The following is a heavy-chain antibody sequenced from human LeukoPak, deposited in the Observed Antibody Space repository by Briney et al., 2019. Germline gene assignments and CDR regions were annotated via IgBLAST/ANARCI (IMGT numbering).Heavy chain of an antibody. CDR2: IYYSGST. Sequence: SETLSLTCTVSGGSISSCGYYWSWIRQHPGKGLKWIGYIYYSGSTYYNPSLKSRVTISVDTSKNQFSLKLSSVTAADTAVYYCAREVGPSWYRWFDPWGQGTLVTVSS. D-gene: IGHD6-13*01. CDR1: GGSISSCGYY. CDR3: AREVGPSWYRWFDP. J-gene: IGHJ5*02. V-gene: IGHV4-31*03.